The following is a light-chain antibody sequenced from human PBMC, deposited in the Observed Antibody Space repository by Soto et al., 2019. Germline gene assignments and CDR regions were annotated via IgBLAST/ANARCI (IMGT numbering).Light chain of an antibody. CDR2: AAS. J-gene: IGKJ5*01. CDR3: QQFKNYPIT. CDR1: DAISSY. Sequence: IQLTQSPSSLSASVGGRVSFTCRASDAISSYLVWYQQKPGPAPQLLSYAASALHSGVPSRFSGSGSGTDFTLTISSLHPEDFAVYFCQQFKNYPITFGQGTRLEIK. V-gene: IGKV1-9*01.